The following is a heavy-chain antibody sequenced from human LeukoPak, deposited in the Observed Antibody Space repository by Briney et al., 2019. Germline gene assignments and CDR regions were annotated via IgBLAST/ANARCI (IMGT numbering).Heavy chain of an antibody. CDR3: ARSGSYSGPYVY. CDR2: IYTTGST. J-gene: IGHJ4*02. D-gene: IGHD1-26*01. Sequence: SPSETLSLTCAVYGGSFSGYYWSWIRQPAGKGLEWIGRIYTTGSTNYNPSLKSRITMSVDTSKNQFSLKLSSVTAADTAVYYCARSGSYSGPYVYWGQGTVVTVSS. V-gene: IGHV4-59*10. CDR1: GGSFSGYY.